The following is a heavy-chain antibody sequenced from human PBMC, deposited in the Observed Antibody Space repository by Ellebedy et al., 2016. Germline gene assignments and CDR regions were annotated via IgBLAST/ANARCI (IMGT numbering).Heavy chain of an antibody. CDR2: ISGSGGST. CDR1: GFTFSSYA. J-gene: IGHJ4*02. Sequence: GGSLRLSXAASGFTFSSYAMYWVRQAPGKGLEWVSAISGSGGSTYYTDSVKGRFTVSRDNSKNTLYLQMNSLRAEDTAVYFCAKGAEGFCTGGTCYVGYWGQGTLVTVSS. V-gene: IGHV3-23*01. D-gene: IGHD2-15*01. CDR3: AKGAEGFCTGGTCYVGY.